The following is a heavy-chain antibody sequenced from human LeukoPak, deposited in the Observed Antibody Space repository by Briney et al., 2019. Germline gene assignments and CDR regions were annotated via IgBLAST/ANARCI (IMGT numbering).Heavy chain of an antibody. V-gene: IGHV3-43*01. D-gene: IGHD1-14*01. CDR2: ISWDGDNT. CDR1: GFTFDDYT. Sequence: GGSLRLSCAASGFTFDDYTMHWVRQAPGKGLEWVSLISWDGDNTYYADSVKGRFTISRDNNKNSLYLQINSLRTEDTALYYCAKGTGKSTLNWLDPWGQGTLVTVSS. CDR3: AKGTGKSTLNWLDP. J-gene: IGHJ5*02.